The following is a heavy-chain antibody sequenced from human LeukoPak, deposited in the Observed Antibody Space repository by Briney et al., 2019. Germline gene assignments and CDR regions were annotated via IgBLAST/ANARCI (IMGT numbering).Heavy chain of an antibody. Sequence: ASVKVSCKASGYTFTSYDINWVRQATGQGLEWMGWMNPNSGNTGYAQKFQGRVTMTRNTSISTAYMELSSLRSEDTAVYYCARSDDSSGLYAFDIWGQGTTVTVSS. CDR2: MNPNSGNT. CDR3: ARSDDSSGLYAFDI. J-gene: IGHJ3*02. D-gene: IGHD3-22*01. V-gene: IGHV1-8*01. CDR1: GYTFTSYD.